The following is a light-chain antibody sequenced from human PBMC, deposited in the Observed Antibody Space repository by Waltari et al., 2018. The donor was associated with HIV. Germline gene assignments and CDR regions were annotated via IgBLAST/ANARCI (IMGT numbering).Light chain of an antibody. CDR1: SSDVGGYNY. Sequence: QSALTQPASVSGSPGQSITISCTGTSSDVGGYNYVFWYQQHPGKAPKLMIYEVTNRPSGVSNRFSGSKSGNTASLTSSGLQAEDEADYYCSSYTSSSTQVFGTGTKVTVL. CDR3: SSYTSSSTQV. J-gene: IGLJ1*01. V-gene: IGLV2-14*01. CDR2: EVT.